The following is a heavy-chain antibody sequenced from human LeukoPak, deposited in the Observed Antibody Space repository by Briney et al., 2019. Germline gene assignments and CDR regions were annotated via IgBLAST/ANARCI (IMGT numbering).Heavy chain of an antibody. CDR2: ISYDGSNK. V-gene: IGHV3-30*18. Sequence: GGSLRLSCAASGFTFSSYGMHWVRQAPGKGLEWVAVISYDGSNKYYADSVKGRFTISRDNSKNTLYLQMNSLRAEDTAVYYCAKDLLGSLDYWGQGTLVPVSS. CDR3: AKDLLGSLDY. D-gene: IGHD1-26*01. J-gene: IGHJ4*02. CDR1: GFTFSSYG.